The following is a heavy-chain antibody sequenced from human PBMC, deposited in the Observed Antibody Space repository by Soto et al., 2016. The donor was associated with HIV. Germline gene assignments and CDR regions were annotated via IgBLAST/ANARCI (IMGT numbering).Heavy chain of an antibody. Sequence: EVQLVESGGGLVKPGGSLRLSCAASGFTFSSYSMNWVRQAPGKGLEWVSSISSSSSYIYYADSVKGRFTISRDNAKNSLYLQMNSLRAEDTAVYYCARDGGGGLATYWYFDLWGRGTLVTVSS. V-gene: IGHV3-21*01. J-gene: IGHJ2*01. CDR1: GFTFSSYS. D-gene: IGHD5-12*01. CDR3: ARDGGGGLATYWYFDL. CDR2: ISSSSSYI.